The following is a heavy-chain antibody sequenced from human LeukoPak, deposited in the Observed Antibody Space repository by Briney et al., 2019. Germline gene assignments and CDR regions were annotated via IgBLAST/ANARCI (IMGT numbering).Heavy chain of an antibody. J-gene: IGHJ5*02. CDR3: ARRGYPNWFDP. CDR2: IYYSGST. D-gene: IGHD6-13*01. CDR1: GDSISSSSYY. Sequence: PSETLSLTCTVSGDSISSSSYYWGWIRQPPGKGLEWIGSIYYSGSTYYNPSLKSRVTISVDTSKNQFSLKLSSVTAADTAVYYCARRGYPNWFDPWGQGTLVTVSS. V-gene: IGHV4-39*01.